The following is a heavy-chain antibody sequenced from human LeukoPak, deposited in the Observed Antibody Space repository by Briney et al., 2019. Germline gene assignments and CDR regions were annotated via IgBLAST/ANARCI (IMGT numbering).Heavy chain of an antibody. CDR3: AKDYSGYENFDH. CDR2: INHSGST. Sequence: SETLSLTCAVYGGPFSGYYWSWIRQPPGKGLEWIGEINHSGSTNYNPSLKSRVTISVDTSKNQFSLKLSSVTAADTAIYYCAKDYSGYENFDHWGQGTLVTVSS. D-gene: IGHD5-12*01. CDR1: GGPFSGYY. V-gene: IGHV4-34*01. J-gene: IGHJ4*02.